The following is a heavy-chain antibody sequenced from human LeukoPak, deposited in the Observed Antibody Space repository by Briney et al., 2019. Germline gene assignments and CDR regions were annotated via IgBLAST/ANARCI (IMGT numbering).Heavy chain of an antibody. CDR2: ISGSGGST. D-gene: IGHD5-18*01. V-gene: IGHV3-23*01. Sequence: GGSLRLSCAASGFTFSSYAMSWVRQAPGKGLEWVSAISGSGGSTYYADSVKGRFTISRDNSKNTLYLQMNSLRAEDTAVYYCAEDLSVDTAIVTLYFDYWGQGTLVTVSS. CDR3: AEDLSVDTAIVTLYFDY. J-gene: IGHJ4*02. CDR1: GFTFSSYA.